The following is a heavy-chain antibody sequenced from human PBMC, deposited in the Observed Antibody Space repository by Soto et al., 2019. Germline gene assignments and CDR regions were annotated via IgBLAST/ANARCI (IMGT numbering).Heavy chain of an antibody. CDR1: GFTFSSYW. CDR3: AREHGPENYYGDYKDAFDI. CDR2: IKQDGSEK. D-gene: IGHD4-17*01. V-gene: IGHV3-7*01. Sequence: GGSLRLSCAASGFTFSSYWMSWVRQAPGKGLEWVANIKQDGSEKYYVDSVKGRLTISRDNAKNSLYLQMNSLRAEATAVYYCAREHGPENYYGDYKDAFDIWGQGTMVTVSS. J-gene: IGHJ3*02.